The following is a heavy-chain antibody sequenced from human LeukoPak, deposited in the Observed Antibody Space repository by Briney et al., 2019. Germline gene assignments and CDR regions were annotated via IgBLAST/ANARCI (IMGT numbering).Heavy chain of an antibody. CDR3: ARGSGTTVTTEFDY. CDR1: GFTFSTYA. V-gene: IGHV3-30*04. Sequence: PGGTLRLSCAASGFTFSTYAVHWVRQAPGKGLEWVALISYDGTDEYYADSVKGRFTISRDNSKNTLYLQMNSLRAEDTALYYCARGSGTTVTTEFDYWGQGTLVTV. D-gene: IGHD4-17*01. J-gene: IGHJ4*02. CDR2: ISYDGTDE.